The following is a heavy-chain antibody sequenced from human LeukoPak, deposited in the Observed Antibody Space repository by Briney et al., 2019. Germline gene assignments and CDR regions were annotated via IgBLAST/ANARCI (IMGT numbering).Heavy chain of an antibody. V-gene: IGHV4-39*07. CDR3: ARGLSDFWVRGVIIGSSGFNFDY. CDR1: GGSISSSSYY. J-gene: IGHJ4*02. CDR2: IHYNGNT. Sequence: PSETLSLTCTVSGGSISSSSYYWGWIRQPPGKGLEWIGGIHYNGNTYYNPSLKSRVTISVDTSKNQFSLKLSSVTAADTAVYYCARGLSDFWVRGVIIGSSGFNFDYWGQGTLVTVSS. D-gene: IGHD3-10*01.